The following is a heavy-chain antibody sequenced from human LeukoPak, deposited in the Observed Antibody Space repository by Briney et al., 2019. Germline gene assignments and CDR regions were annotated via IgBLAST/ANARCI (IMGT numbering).Heavy chain of an antibody. V-gene: IGHV4-59*08. Sequence: SETLSLTCTVSGGSIGSYYWSWIRQPPGKGLEWIGYIYYSGSTNYNPSLKSRVTISVDTSKNQFSLKLSSVTAADTAVYYCARGGLYSGSYHRGSYYYGMDVWGQGTTVTVSS. D-gene: IGHD1-26*01. CDR1: GGSIGSYY. CDR3: ARGGLYSGSYHRGSYYYGMDV. J-gene: IGHJ6*02. CDR2: IYYSGST.